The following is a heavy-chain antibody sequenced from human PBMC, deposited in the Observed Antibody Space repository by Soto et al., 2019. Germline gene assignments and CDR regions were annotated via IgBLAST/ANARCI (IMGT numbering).Heavy chain of an antibody. Sequence: SETLSLTCTVSGGSISSSSYYWGWIRQPPGKGLEWIGSIYYSGSTYYNPSLKSRVTISVDTSKNQFSLKLSSVTAADTAVYYCARLYDLWSGSSLWWFDPWGQGTLVTVSS. D-gene: IGHD3-3*01. CDR1: GGSISSSSYY. CDR2: IYYSGST. J-gene: IGHJ5*02. CDR3: ARLYDLWSGSSLWWFDP. V-gene: IGHV4-39*01.